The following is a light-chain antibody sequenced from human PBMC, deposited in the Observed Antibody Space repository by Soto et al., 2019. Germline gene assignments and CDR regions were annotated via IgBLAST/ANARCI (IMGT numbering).Light chain of an antibody. CDR2: EVS. V-gene: IGLV2-8*01. CDR1: SSDVGGYNY. J-gene: IGLJ1*01. Sequence: QSALTQPPSASGSPGQSVTISCTGTSSDVGGYNYVSWYQQHPGKAPKLMIYEVSNRPSGVPDRFSGSKSGNTASLTVSGLQAEDEADYYCSSYAGINNFGVFGTGTKLTVL. CDR3: SSYAGINNFGV.